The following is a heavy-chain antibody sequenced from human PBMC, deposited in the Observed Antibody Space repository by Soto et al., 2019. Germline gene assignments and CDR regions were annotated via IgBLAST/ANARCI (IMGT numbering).Heavy chain of an antibody. V-gene: IGHV4-59*01. CDR3: ARILRGGNTGFAFAI. CDR1: GGSTSGYY. D-gene: IGHD2-15*01. Sequence: QVQLQESGPGLVKPSETLSLTCTVSGGSTSGYYWSWIRQPPGKGLEWIGYIYYGGSTNYDPSLKSRVTRSVLMSKNQLALRLSSVPAADTAGYYCARILRGGNTGFAFAIWGQGTLVTVSS. CDR2: IYYGGST. J-gene: IGHJ3*02.